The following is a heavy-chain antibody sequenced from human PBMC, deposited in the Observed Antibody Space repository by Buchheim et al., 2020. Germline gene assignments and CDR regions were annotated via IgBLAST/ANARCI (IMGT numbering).Heavy chain of an antibody. V-gene: IGHV3-23*01. CDR2: ISGRGGST. CDR3: ARKVVIIEYYFDY. CDR1: GFTFTSYA. Sequence: EVQLLESGGGLVQPGGSLRLSCAASGFTFTSYAMSWVRQAPGKGLEWVSVISGRGGSTYYADSVKGRFTISRDNSKTTLYLQMNSLRAEDTAVYYCARKVVIIEYYFDYWGQGTL. D-gene: IGHD3-3*01. J-gene: IGHJ4*02.